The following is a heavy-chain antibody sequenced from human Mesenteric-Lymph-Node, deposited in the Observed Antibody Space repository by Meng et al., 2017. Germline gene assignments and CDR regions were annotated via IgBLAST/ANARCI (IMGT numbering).Heavy chain of an antibody. CDR2: MNPRSANT. CDR1: GDTFTTYD. D-gene: IGHD4-11*01. J-gene: IGHJ4*02. CDR3: ARGWYSSYYFDY. Sequence: QVQLVQSGGEVKKPGASVKVSCKASGDTFTTYDINWVRQAPGQGLEWMGWMNPRSANTGYAQKFQGRVTMTSDTSITTGYMELSNLRSEDTAVYYCARGWYSSYYFDYWGQGTLVTVSS. V-gene: IGHV1-8*01.